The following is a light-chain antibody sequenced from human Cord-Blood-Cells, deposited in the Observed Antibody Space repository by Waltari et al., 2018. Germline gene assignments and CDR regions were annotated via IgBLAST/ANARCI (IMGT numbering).Light chain of an antibody. Sequence: DIQMTQSPSSLSASVGDRVTITCRASQSISSYLNWYQQKPGKAPKLLIYGASTRATGIPARFSGSGSGTEFTLTISSLQSEDFAVYYCQQYNNWWTFGQGTKVEIK. V-gene: IGKV1-39*01. CDR1: QSISSY. CDR2: GAS. CDR3: QQYNNWWT. J-gene: IGKJ1*01.